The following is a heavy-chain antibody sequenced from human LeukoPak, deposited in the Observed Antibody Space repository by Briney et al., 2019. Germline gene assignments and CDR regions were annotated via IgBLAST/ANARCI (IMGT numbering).Heavy chain of an antibody. Sequence: SETLSLTCTVFGDFISSYYWSWIRQPPGKGLEWIGYIYYSGSIKYNPSLKSRVTISVDTSKNQFSLKLSSVTAADTAVYYCARWSGVDTAMENYYYYMDVWGKGTTVTISS. V-gene: IGHV4-59*01. CDR2: IYYSGSI. D-gene: IGHD5-18*01. J-gene: IGHJ6*03. CDR1: GDFISSYY. CDR3: ARWSGVDTAMENYYYYMDV.